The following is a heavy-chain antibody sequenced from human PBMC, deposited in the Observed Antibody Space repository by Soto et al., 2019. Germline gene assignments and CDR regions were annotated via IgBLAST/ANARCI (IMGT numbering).Heavy chain of an antibody. D-gene: IGHD6-19*01. V-gene: IGHV3-33*01. CDR3: ARDQGGSGWHNEYFQH. CDR1: GFTFSSYG. CDR2: IWYDGSNK. Sequence: QVQLVESGGGVVQPGRSLRLSCAASGFTFSSYGMHWVRQAPGKGLEGVAVIWYDGSNKYYADSVKGRFTISRDNSKNTLYLQMNSLRAEDTAVYYCARDQGGSGWHNEYFQHWGQGTLVTVSS. J-gene: IGHJ1*01.